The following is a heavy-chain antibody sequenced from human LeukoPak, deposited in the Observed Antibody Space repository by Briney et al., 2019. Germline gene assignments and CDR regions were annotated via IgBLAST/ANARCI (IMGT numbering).Heavy chain of an antibody. CDR2: IRYDGINK. CDR3: ARPNNYYDSSGYYSNWFDP. D-gene: IGHD3-22*01. CDR1: GFTFSDYG. J-gene: IGHJ5*02. V-gene: IGHV3-30*02. Sequence: GGSLRLSCAASGFTFSDYGMHWVRQAPGKGLEWVAFIRYDGINKYYADSVQGRFSISRDNSKNTLYLDMNSLRSDDTAVYYCARPNNYYDSSGYYSNWFDPWGQGTLVTVSS.